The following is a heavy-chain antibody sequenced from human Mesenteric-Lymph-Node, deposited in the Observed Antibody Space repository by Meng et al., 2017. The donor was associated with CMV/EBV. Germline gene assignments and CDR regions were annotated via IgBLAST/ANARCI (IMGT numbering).Heavy chain of an antibody. CDR1: GGSISSSSYY. CDR2: IYYSGST. Sequence: SETLSLTCTVSGGSISSSSYYWGWIRQPPGKGLEWIGSIYYSGSTYYSPSLKSRVTISVDTSKNQFSLKLSSVTAADTAVYYCARLRSGWNDAFDIWGQGTMVTVSS. J-gene: IGHJ3*02. V-gene: IGHV4-39*01. CDR3: ARLRSGWNDAFDI. D-gene: IGHD6-19*01.